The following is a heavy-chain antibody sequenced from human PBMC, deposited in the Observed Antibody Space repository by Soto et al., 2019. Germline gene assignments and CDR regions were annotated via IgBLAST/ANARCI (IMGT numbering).Heavy chain of an antibody. J-gene: IGHJ6*02. CDR1: GYTFTSYD. CDR2: MNPNSGNT. V-gene: IGHV1-8*01. CDR3: ASIHDYSNYYDYYYYYGMDV. D-gene: IGHD4-4*01. Sequence: GASVKVSCKASGYTFTSYDINWVRQATGQGLEWMGWMNPNSGNTGYAQKFQGRVTMTRNTSISTAYMELSSLRSEDTAVYYCASIHDYSNYYDYYYYYGMDVWGQGTTVTVS.